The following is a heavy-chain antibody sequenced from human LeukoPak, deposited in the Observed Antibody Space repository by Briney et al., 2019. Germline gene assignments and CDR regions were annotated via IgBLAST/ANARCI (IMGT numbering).Heavy chain of an antibody. J-gene: IGHJ4*02. CDR1: GYTFTSYG. V-gene: IGHV1-18*01. D-gene: IGHD3-16*01. CDR3: ARDYGELGIMITFGGDNYFDY. Sequence: GASVTVSCKASGYTFTSYGISWVRQAPGQGREWMGWISAYNGNTNYAQKLQGRVTMTTDTSTSTAYMEPRSLRSDDTAVYYCARDYGELGIMITFGGDNYFDYWGQGTLVTVSS. CDR2: ISAYNGNT.